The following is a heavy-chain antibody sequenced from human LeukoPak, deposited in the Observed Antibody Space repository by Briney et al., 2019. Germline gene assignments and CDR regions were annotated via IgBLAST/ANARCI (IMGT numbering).Heavy chain of an antibody. CDR3: ARHPYSYGSSDY. CDR1: GGSISSSSYY. D-gene: IGHD5-18*01. Sequence: SETLSLTCTVSGGSISSSSYYWGWIRQPPGKGLEWIGSIYYSGSTYDNPSLKSRVTISVDTSKNQFSLKLSSVTAADTAVYYCARHPYSYGSSDYWGQGTLVTVSS. V-gene: IGHV4-39*01. CDR2: IYYSGST. J-gene: IGHJ4*02.